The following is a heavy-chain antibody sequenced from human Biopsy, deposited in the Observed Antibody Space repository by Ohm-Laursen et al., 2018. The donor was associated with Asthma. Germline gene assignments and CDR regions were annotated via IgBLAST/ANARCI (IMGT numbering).Heavy chain of an antibody. CDR2: IWYDGSNK. CDR1: GFTFSSYG. Sequence: SLRLSCSASGFTFSSYGMHWVRQAPGKGLEWVAVIWYDGSNKYYADSVKGRFTISRDNSKNTLYLQMNSLRAEDTAVYYCAKAREDIVVVVAVSDSWGQGTLVTVSS. J-gene: IGHJ4*02. CDR3: AKAREDIVVVVAVSDS. D-gene: IGHD2-15*01. V-gene: IGHV3-33*06.